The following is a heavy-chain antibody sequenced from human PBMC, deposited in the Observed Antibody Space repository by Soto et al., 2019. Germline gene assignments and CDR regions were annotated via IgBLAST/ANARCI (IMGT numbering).Heavy chain of an antibody. Sequence: QVQLAQSGAEVRKPGSSVKVSCRASGGSFSDFAFSWVRQAPGQGLEWMGGIIPMFAATKYAQRFQGRVTITADAATRTGYLALNSLTSDDSAVYYCARGGIVAVPADLSSYDDYTNHRFDSWGQGTLVSVSS. J-gene: IGHJ4*02. CDR1: GGSFSDFA. V-gene: IGHV1-69*01. CDR2: IIPMFAAT. D-gene: IGHD4-4*01. CDR3: ARGGIVAVPADLSSYDDYTNHRFDS.